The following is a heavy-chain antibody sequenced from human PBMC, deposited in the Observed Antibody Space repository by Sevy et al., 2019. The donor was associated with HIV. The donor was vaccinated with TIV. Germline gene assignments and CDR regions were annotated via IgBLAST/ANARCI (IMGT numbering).Heavy chain of an antibody. CDR2: ISGTGGSGDKT. J-gene: IGHJ4*02. CDR3: ARKYDSSGYFDY. V-gene: IGHV3-23*01. CDR1: GFTFRNYA. D-gene: IGHD3-22*01. Sequence: GGSLRLSCAASGFTFRNYAMNWVRQAPGKGLDWVSGISGTGGSGDKTNYADSVKGRFTISRDDSKNSLYLQLNTLRAEDTAIYYCARKYDSSGYFDYWRQGTLVTVSS.